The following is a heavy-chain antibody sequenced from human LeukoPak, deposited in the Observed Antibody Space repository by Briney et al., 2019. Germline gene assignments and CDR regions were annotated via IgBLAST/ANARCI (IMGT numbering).Heavy chain of an antibody. V-gene: IGHV3-23*01. CDR3: AKDLQTYIVVMLYAD. CDR2: ITGSGDST. CDR1: GFTFSIYA. J-gene: IGHJ4*02. D-gene: IGHD2-8*01. Sequence: PGGSLRLSCAASGFTFSIYAMNWVRQAPGKGLEWVSGITGSGDSTYYADSVKGRFTISRDNSKNTLYLQMNSLRAEDTAVYSCAKDLQTYIVVMLYADWGQGTLVTVSS.